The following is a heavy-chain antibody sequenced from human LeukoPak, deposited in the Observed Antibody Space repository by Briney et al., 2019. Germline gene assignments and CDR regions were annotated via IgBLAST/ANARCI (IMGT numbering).Heavy chain of an antibody. CDR1: GGSISSSSYY. CDR3: ARGVNSGYFDY. J-gene: IGHJ4*02. D-gene: IGHD1-26*01. V-gene: IGHV4-39*07. CDR2: IYYSGST. Sequence: SETLSLTCTVSGGSISSSSYYWGWIRQPPGKGLEWIGSIYYSGSTYYNPSLKSRVTISVDTSKNQFSLKLSSVTAADTAVYYCARGVNSGYFDYCGQGTLVTVSS.